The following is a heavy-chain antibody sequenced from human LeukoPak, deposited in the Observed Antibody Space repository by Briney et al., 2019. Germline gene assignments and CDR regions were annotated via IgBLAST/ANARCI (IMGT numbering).Heavy chain of an antibody. V-gene: IGHV4-34*01. Sequence: PSETLSLTCAVYGGSFSGYYWSWIRQPPGKGLEWIGEINHSGSTNYNPSLKSRVTISVDTSKNQFSLKLSSVTAADTAVYYCARGLKPRSYYRIEYFADSGQATLVTVSS. CDR3: ARGLKPRSYYRIEYFAD. J-gene: IGHJ4*02. D-gene: IGHD1-26*01. CDR1: GGSFSGYY. CDR2: INHSGST.